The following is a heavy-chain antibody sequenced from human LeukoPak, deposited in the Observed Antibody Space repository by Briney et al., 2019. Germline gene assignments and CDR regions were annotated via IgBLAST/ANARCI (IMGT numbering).Heavy chain of an antibody. CDR2: ISGSGGST. J-gene: IGHJ4*02. V-gene: IGHV3-23*01. CDR1: GFTFSSYA. Sequence: GGSLRLSCAASGFTFSSYAMSWVRQAPGKGLEWVSAISGSGGSTYYADSVKGRFTISRDNAKNSLYLQMNSLRAEDTAVYYCAREVAGEYYFDYWGQGTLVTVSS. CDR3: AREVAGEYYFDY. D-gene: IGHD6-19*01.